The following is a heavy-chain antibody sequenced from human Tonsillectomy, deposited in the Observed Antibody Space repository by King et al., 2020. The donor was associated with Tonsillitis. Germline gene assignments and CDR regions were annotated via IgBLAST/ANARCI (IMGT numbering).Heavy chain of an antibody. CDR2: ISYDGSNK. CDR1: GFTFSSYA. CDR3: ARDALLWFGEPTG. V-gene: IGHV3-30-3*01. D-gene: IGHD3-10*01. J-gene: IGHJ4*02. Sequence: QLVQSGGGVVQPGRSLRLSCAASGFTFSSYAMHWVRQAPGKGLEWVAVISYDGSNKYYAVSVKGRFTISRDNSKNTLYLQMNSLRAEDTAVYYCARDALLWFGEPTGGGQGTLVTVSP.